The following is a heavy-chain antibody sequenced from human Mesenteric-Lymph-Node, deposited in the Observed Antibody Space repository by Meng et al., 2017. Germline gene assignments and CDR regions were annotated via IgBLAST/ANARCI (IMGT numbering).Heavy chain of an antibody. D-gene: IGHD6-19*01. J-gene: IGHJ3*02. CDR3: AKIAVAGNDAFDI. CDR2: IYSGGST. Sequence: GGSLRLSCAASGFTVSNSFMSWVRQAPGKGLEWVSVIYSGGSTYYADSVKGRFTISRDNSKNTLYLQMNSLRAEDTAVYYCAKIAVAGNDAFDIWGQGTMVTVSS. CDR1: GFTVSNSF. V-gene: IGHV3-53*01.